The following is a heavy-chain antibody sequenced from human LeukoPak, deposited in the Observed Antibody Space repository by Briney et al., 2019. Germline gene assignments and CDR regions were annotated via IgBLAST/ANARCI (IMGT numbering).Heavy chain of an antibody. J-gene: IGHJ5*02. CDR2: ISGSGGST. CDR1: GFTFSSYA. D-gene: IGHD1-1*01. V-gene: IGHV3-23*01. Sequence: GGSLRLSCAASGFTFSSYAMSWVRQAPGKGLEWVSAISGSGGSTYYADSVKGRFTISRDNSKNTLYLQMNSLRAEDTAVYYCAKSRYNWNDGSWFDPWGQGTLVTVSS. CDR3: AKSRYNWNDGSWFDP.